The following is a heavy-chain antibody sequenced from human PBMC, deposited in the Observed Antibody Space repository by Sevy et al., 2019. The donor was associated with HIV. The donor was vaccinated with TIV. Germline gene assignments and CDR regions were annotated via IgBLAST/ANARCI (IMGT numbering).Heavy chain of an antibody. V-gene: IGHV4-38-2*02. D-gene: IGHD3-22*01. J-gene: IGHJ4*02. CDR2: IYHSGST. Sequence: SETLSLTCTVSGYSISSGYYWGWIRQPPGKGLEWIGSIYHSGSTYYSPSLKSRVTISVDTSKNQFSLKLSSVTAADTAVYYCARSPKDSSGYSDYWGQGTLVTVSS. CDR1: GYSISSGYY. CDR3: ARSPKDSSGYSDY.